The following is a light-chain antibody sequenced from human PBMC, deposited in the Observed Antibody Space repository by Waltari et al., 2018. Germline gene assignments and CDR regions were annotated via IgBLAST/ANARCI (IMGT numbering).Light chain of an antibody. Sequence: QSVVTQPPSASGTPGQRVTMPCSGSSPHIGTYAVTWYQQLPGTAPKLLIYSNNQRPSGVPDRFSGSKSGTSASLAISGLQSEDEADYYCAAWDDSLNGPVFGTGTKVTVL. J-gene: IGLJ1*01. CDR2: SNN. CDR1: SPHIGTYA. CDR3: AAWDDSLNGPV. V-gene: IGLV1-44*01.